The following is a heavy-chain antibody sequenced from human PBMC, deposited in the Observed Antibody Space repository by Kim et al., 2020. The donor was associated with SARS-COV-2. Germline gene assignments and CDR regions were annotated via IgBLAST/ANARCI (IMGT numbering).Heavy chain of an antibody. D-gene: IGHD2-15*01. V-gene: IGHV3-23*01. J-gene: IGHJ1*01. Sequence: ADAVKGRFTLSGDNSKNTLYLQMNSLRAEDTAVYYCAKDLLTSSGGYFHHWGQGTLVTVSS. CDR3: AKDLLTSSGGYFHH.